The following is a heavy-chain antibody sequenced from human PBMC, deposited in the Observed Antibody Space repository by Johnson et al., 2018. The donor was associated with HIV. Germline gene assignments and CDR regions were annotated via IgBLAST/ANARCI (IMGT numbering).Heavy chain of an antibody. D-gene: IGHD6-19*01. V-gene: IGHV3-30*03. J-gene: IGHJ3*02. CDR3: ARFRQWLVFPAFDI. CDR1: GFTFSSYW. Sequence: QVQLVESGGGLVQPGGSLRLSCAASGFTFSSYWMSWDRQAPGKGLEWVAVISYDGSNKDYADSVKGRFTISRDNSKNTLFLQMSSLRPEDTAVYYCARFRQWLVFPAFDIWGQGTMVTVSS. CDR2: ISYDGSNK.